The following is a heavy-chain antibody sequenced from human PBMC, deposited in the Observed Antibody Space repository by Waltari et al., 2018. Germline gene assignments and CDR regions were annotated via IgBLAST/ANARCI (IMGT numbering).Heavy chain of an antibody. D-gene: IGHD2-8*01. J-gene: IGHJ3*02. Sequence: QVQLQQWGAGLLKPSETLSLTCAVYGGSFSGYYWSWIRQPPGKGLEWIGEINHSGSTNYNPSLKSRVTISVDTSKNQFSLKLSSVTAADTAVYYCARFNGGTISEGAFDIWGQGTMVTVSS. V-gene: IGHV4-34*01. CDR1: GGSFSGYY. CDR3: ARFNGGTISEGAFDI. CDR2: INHSGST.